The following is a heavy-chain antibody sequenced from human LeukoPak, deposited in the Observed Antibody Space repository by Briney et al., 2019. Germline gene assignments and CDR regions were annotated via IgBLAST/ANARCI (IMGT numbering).Heavy chain of an antibody. Sequence: SETLSLTCAVYGGSFSGYYWSWLRQPPGKGLEWIGEINHSGSTNYNASLKSRVTISVDTSKNQFSLKLSSVTAADTAVYYCARGRRRGPTYTPIDYYYYMDVWGKGTTVTVSS. D-gene: IGHD1-26*01. CDR3: ARGRRRGPTYTPIDYYYYMDV. CDR2: INHSGST. J-gene: IGHJ6*03. V-gene: IGHV4-34*01. CDR1: GGSFSGYY.